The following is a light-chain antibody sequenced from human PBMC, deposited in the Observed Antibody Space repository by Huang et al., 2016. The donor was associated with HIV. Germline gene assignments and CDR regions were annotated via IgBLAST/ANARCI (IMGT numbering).Light chain of an antibody. CDR2: ATS. V-gene: IGKV3-20*01. Sequence: EIVLTQSPGTLSLSPGERATLSCRASQSIASNYLAWYQQKPGQAPRLLIFATSDRATGVPDRFSGSGSGADITLTISRLEPEDFAVYYCQQYGTSPYTFGQGTKLEIK. CDR1: QSIASNY. J-gene: IGKJ2*01. CDR3: QQYGTSPYT.